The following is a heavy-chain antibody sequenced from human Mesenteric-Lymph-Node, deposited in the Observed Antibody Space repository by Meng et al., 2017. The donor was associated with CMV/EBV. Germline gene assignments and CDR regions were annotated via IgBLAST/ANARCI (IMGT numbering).Heavy chain of an antibody. CDR2: ISGSGGST. Sequence: LSCAASGFTFSSYAMSWVRQAPGKGLEWVSAISGSGGSTYYADSVKGRFTISRDNSKNTLYLQMNSLGSDDTAVYYCARWFKGIGADYWGQGTLVTVSS. V-gene: IGHV3-23*01. CDR1: GFTFSSYA. D-gene: IGHD2-15*01. CDR3: ARWFKGIGADY. J-gene: IGHJ4*02.